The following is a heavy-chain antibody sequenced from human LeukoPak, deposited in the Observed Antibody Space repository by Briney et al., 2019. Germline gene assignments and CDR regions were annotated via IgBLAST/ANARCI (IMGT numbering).Heavy chain of an antibody. J-gene: IGHJ4*02. CDR1: GGSISSSTYY. Sequence: KPSETLSLTCTVSGGSISSSTYYWGWIRQPPGKGLEWIGSIYHSGSTYYNPSLKSRVTISVDTSKNQFSLKLSSVTAADTAVYYCARPAFGGVIFFFDYRGQGTLVTVSS. V-gene: IGHV4-39*01. CDR2: IYHSGST. D-gene: IGHD3-16*01. CDR3: ARPAFGGVIFFFDY.